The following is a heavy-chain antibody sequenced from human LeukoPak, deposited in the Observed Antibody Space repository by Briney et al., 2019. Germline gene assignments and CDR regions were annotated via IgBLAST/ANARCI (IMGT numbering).Heavy chain of an antibody. J-gene: IGHJ4*02. Sequence: SETLSLTCIVSGGSIGSYYWSWIRQPAGKGLEWIGRIYTSGSTNYNPSLKSRVTISVDTSKNQFSLKLSSVTAADTAVYYCAGRMVRGVILKDYWGQGTLVTVSS. CDR2: IYTSGST. CDR1: GGSIGSYY. CDR3: AGRMVRGVILKDY. D-gene: IGHD3-10*01. V-gene: IGHV4-4*07.